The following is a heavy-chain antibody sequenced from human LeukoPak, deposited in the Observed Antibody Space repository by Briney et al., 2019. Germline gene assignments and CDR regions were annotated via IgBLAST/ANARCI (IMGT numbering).Heavy chain of an antibody. CDR2: INPSGGST. J-gene: IGHJ4*02. V-gene: IGHV1-46*01. CDR3: ARDPLLSITMIVVATYYFDY. D-gene: IGHD3-22*01. CDR1: GYTFTSYY. Sequence: ASVKVSCKASGYTFTSYYMHWVRQASGQGLEWMGIINPSGGSTSYAQKFQGRVTMTRDTSTSTVYMELSSLRSEDTAVYYCARDPLLSITMIVVATYYFDYWGQGTLVTVSS.